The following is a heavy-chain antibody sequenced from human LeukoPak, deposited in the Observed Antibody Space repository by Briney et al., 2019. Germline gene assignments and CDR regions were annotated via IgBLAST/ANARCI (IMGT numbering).Heavy chain of an antibody. CDR2: INHSGST. Sequence: NPSETLSLTCAVYGGSFSDYYWSWIRQPPGKGLEWIGEINHSGSTNYNPSLKSRVTISVDTSKNQFSLKLSSVTAADTAVYYCARDPGGRLTTENWFDPRGQGNLGPVSS. CDR3: ARDPGGRLTTENWFDP. J-gene: IGHJ5*01. D-gene: IGHD3-22*01. CDR1: GGSFSDYY. V-gene: IGHV4-34*01.